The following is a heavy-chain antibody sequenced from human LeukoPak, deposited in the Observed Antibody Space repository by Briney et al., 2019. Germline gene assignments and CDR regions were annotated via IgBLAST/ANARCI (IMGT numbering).Heavy chain of an antibody. CDR1: GGSISSYY. D-gene: IGHD3-3*01. CDR3: ARNSAQYDFSQIPHHFDY. J-gene: IGHJ4*02. Sequence: TSETLSLTWAVSGGSISSYYWSWIRQPPGKGLEWIGYIYYSGSTNYNPSLKSRVTISVDTSKNQFSLKLSSVTAADTAVYYCARNSAQYDFSQIPHHFDYWGQGTLVTVSS. CDR2: IYYSGST. V-gene: IGHV4-59*01.